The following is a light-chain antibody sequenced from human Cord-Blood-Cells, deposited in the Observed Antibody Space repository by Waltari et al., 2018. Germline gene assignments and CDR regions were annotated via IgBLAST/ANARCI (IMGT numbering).Light chain of an antibody. CDR3: CSYAGSRRV. CDR2: EGS. J-gene: IGLJ3*02. Sequence: QSALTQPATVSGSPGQSITISCTGTSSDVGSYNLVSWYQQHPGKAPKLMIYEGSQPPSGVSNRFSGSKSGNTASLTISGLQAEDEADYYCCSYAGSRRVFGGGTKLTVL. V-gene: IGLV2-23*01. CDR1: SSDVGSYNL.